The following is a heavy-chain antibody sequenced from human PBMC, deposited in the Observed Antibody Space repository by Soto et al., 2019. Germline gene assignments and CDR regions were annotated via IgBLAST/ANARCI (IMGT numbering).Heavy chain of an antibody. CDR2: IWYDGSNK. CDR1: GFTFSSYG. J-gene: IGHJ6*02. V-gene: IGHV3-33*01. D-gene: IGHD3-9*01. Sequence: GGSLRLSCAASGFTFSSYGMHWVRQAPGKGLERVAVIWYDGSNKYYADSVKGRFTISRDNSKNTLYLQMNSLRAEDTAVYYCARGNVLLHFDWLSLQSYGMDVWGQGTTVTVSS. CDR3: ARGNVLLHFDWLSLQSYGMDV.